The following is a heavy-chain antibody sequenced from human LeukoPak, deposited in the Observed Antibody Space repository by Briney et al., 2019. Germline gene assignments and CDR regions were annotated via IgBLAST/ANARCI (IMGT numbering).Heavy chain of an antibody. Sequence: GGSLRLSCTASGFAFSSYSMNWVRQAPGKGLEWVSYISYSSSTIYYADSVKGRFTISRDNAKNSLYLQMNSLRDEDTAVYYCARDERAGSGWYFVYWGQGTLVTVSS. CDR1: GFAFSSYS. V-gene: IGHV3-48*02. CDR2: ISYSSSTI. CDR3: ARDERAGSGWYFVY. J-gene: IGHJ4*02. D-gene: IGHD6-19*01.